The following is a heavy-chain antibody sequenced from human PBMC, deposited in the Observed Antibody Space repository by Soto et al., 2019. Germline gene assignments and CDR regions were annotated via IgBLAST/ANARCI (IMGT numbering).Heavy chain of an antibody. D-gene: IGHD6-19*01. CDR3: AREGIAVAGTHAFDI. Sequence: LSLTCTVSGGSISSGDYYWSWIRQPPGKGLEWIGYIYYSGSTYYNPSLKSRVTISVDTSKNQFSLKLSSVTAADTAVYYCAREGIAVAGTHAFDIWGQGTMVTVSS. CDR1: GGSISSGDYY. CDR2: IYYSGST. V-gene: IGHV4-30-4*01. J-gene: IGHJ3*02.